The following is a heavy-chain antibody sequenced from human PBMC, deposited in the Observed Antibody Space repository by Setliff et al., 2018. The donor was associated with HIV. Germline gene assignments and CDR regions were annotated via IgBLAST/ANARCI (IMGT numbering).Heavy chain of an antibody. CDR2: IGSSGRTI. Sequence: GGSLRLSCAASGFIFSSYEMNWVRQAPGKGLEWVSYIGSSGRTIYYADSVKGRFTISRDNAKNSLYLQMTSLRADDTAVYYCAREREDQDFDYSYGMDVWGQGTTVTVSS. D-gene: IGHD2-15*01. J-gene: IGHJ6*02. V-gene: IGHV3-48*03. CDR1: GFIFSSYE. CDR3: AREREDQDFDYSYGMDV.